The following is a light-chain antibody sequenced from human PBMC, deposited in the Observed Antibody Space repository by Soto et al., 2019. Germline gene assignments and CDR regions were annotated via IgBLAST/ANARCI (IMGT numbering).Light chain of an antibody. Sequence: SYELTQPPSVSVAPGQTASITCGGDNIGGRSVHWYQQKPGQAPVVVVDHDSDRPSGIPERFSGSNSGNMATLNISRVEAGDEAVYHCQVWDYSTDDVVFGGGTKVTVL. J-gene: IGLJ2*01. V-gene: IGLV3-21*02. CDR1: NIGGRS. CDR2: HDS. CDR3: QVWDYSTDDVV.